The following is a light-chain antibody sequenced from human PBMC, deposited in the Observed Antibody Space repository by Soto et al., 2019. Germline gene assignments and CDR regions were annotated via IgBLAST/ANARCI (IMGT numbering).Light chain of an antibody. V-gene: IGLV1-44*01. CDR1: SSNIGSNI. J-gene: IGLJ1*01. CDR2: SNN. Sequence: QSVLTQPPSASGTPGQRVTISCPGSSSNIGSNIVNWYQHLPGSAPKVLIHSNNQRPSGVTDRFSGSKSGTSASLAISGLQSEDEADYYCAAWDDSLSGYVFGTGTKVTVL. CDR3: AAWDDSLSGYV.